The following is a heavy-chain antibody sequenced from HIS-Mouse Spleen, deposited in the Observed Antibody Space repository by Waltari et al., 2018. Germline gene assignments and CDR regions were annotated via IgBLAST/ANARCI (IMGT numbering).Heavy chain of an antibody. Sequence: QVQLVESGGGVVQPGRSLRLSCAASGFTFSSYGMHWVRQAPGKGLEWVAVIWYDGSNKYYADSVKGRFTISRDNSKNTLYLQMNSLRAEDTAVYYCAREEIAVAGNWFDPWGQGTLVTVSS. V-gene: IGHV3-33*01. CDR2: IWYDGSNK. J-gene: IGHJ5*02. D-gene: IGHD6-19*01. CDR1: GFTFSSYG. CDR3: AREEIAVAGNWFDP.